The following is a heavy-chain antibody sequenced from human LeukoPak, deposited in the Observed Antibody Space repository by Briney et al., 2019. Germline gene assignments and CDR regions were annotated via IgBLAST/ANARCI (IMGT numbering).Heavy chain of an antibody. J-gene: IGHJ4*02. D-gene: IGHD6-19*01. CDR1: GFTLSNYA. CDR2: ISGSGGST. V-gene: IGHV3-23*01. Sequence: PGGSLRLSCAASGFTLSNYAMSWVRQAPGKGLEWVSAISGSGGSTYYADSVKGRFTISRDNSKNTLYLQMSSLRAEDTAVYYCGNQIVVAVNRPYYFDYWGQGTLVTVSS. CDR3: GNQIVVAVNRPYYFDY.